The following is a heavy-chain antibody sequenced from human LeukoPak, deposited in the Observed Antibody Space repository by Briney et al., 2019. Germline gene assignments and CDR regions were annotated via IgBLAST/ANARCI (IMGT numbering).Heavy chain of an antibody. J-gene: IGHJ4*02. V-gene: IGHV4-61*09. CDR3: ARRRYYDYVWGSYRHTPFDY. D-gene: IGHD3-16*02. CDR1: GGSISSGSYC. Sequence: SETLSLTCTVSGGSISSGSYCWSWIRQPAGKGLEWIGHIHTSGNTNYKPSLKSRVTISVDTSKNQFSLKLSSVTAADTAVYYCARRRYYDYVWGSYRHTPFDYWGQGTLVTVSS. CDR2: IHTSGNT.